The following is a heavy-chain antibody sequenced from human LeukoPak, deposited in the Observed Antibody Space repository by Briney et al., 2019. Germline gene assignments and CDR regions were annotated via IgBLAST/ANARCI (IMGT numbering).Heavy chain of an antibody. CDR3: ARDPMTTVVLTPYYFDY. D-gene: IGHD4-23*01. Sequence: GGSLRLSCAASGFTFSSYGMHWVRQAPGKGLEWVAFIRYDGSNKYYADSVKGRFTISRDNSKNTLYLQMNSLRAEDTAVYYCARDPMTTVVLTPYYFDYWGQGTLVTVSS. CDR1: GFTFSSYG. CDR2: IRYDGSNK. J-gene: IGHJ4*02. V-gene: IGHV3-30*02.